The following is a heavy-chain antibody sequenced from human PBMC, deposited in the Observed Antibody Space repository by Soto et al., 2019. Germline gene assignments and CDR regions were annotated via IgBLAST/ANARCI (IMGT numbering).Heavy chain of an antibody. Sequence: PGGSLRLSCAASGFTFSSYAMSWVRQAPGKGLECVSGISGSGGSTYYADSVKGRFTISRDNAKNSLYLQMNSLRAEDTAVYYCARDLMKQWLEEYYFDYWGQGTLVTVSS. D-gene: IGHD6-19*01. V-gene: IGHV3-23*01. J-gene: IGHJ4*02. CDR3: ARDLMKQWLEEYYFDY. CDR1: GFTFSSYA. CDR2: ISGSGGST.